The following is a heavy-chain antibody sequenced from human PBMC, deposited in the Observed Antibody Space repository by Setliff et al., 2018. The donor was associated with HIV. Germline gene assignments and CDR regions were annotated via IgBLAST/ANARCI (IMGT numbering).Heavy chain of an antibody. CDR3: ARYLVVVPVAVGGLDV. Sequence: GASVKVSCKASGYTFTSYAMHWVRQAPGQRLEWMGWINAGNGNTKYSQKFQGRVTMTRDTSISTAYMELSGLTSDDSAVYYCARYLVVVPVAVGGLDVWGQGTTVTVSS. CDR2: INAGNGNT. CDR1: GYTFTSYA. J-gene: IGHJ6*02. D-gene: IGHD2-2*01. V-gene: IGHV1-3*01.